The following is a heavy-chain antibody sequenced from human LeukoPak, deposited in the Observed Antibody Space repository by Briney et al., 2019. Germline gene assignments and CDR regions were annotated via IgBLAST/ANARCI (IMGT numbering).Heavy chain of an antibody. CDR2: IYYSGST. J-gene: IGHJ4*02. CDR1: GGSISSGGYY. D-gene: IGHD3-16*02. CDR3: ATYVWGSYRPFDY. Sequence: SETLSLTRTVSGGSISSGGYYWSWIRQHPGKGLEWIGYIYYSGSTYYNPSLKSRVTISVDTSKNQFSLKLSSVTAADTAVYYCATYVWGSYRPFDYWGQGTLVTVSS. V-gene: IGHV4-31*03.